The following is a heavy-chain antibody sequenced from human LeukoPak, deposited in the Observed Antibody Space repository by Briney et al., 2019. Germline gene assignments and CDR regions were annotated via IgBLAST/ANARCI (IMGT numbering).Heavy chain of an antibody. J-gene: IGHJ4*01. CDR2: IAGSSGYI. Sequence: GGSLRLSCAASGFTFSSYTMNWVRQAPGKGLEWVSSIAGSSGYISYADSVKGRFTISRDNAKKSLYLQMTSLAAEDTAVYYCARDRGAYCGGDCYLGFDYWGRGTLVTVSS. D-gene: IGHD2-21*02. CDR3: ARDRGAYCGGDCYLGFDY. CDR1: GFTFSSYT. V-gene: IGHV3-21*01.